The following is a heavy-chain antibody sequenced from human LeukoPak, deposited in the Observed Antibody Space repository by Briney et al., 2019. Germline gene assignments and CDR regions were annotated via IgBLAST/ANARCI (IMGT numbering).Heavy chain of an antibody. CDR3: TTDLRLAVAASVPGGY. Sequence: PGGSLRLSCAASGFTFSSYAMSWVRQAPGKGLEWVSAISGSGGSTYYADSVKGRFTISRDNSKNTLYLQMNSLETEDTAVYYCTTDLRLAVAASVPGGYWGQGTLVTVSS. CDR1: GFTFSSYA. CDR2: ISGSGGST. D-gene: IGHD6-19*01. J-gene: IGHJ4*02. V-gene: IGHV3-23*01.